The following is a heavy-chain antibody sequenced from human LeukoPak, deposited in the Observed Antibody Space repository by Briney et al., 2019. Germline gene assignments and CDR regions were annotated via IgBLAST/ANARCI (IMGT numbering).Heavy chain of an antibody. CDR3: ARVYDFWSGYYSFDY. J-gene: IGHJ4*02. CDR1: GGSISSGGYY. V-gene: IGHV4-31*03. Sequence: SQTLSLTCTVSGGSISSGGYYWSWIRQHPGKGLEWIGHIYYSGSTYYNPSLKSRVTISVDTSENQFSLKLSSVTAADTAVYYCARVYDFWSGYYSFDYWGQGTLVTVSS. CDR2: IYYSGST. D-gene: IGHD3-3*01.